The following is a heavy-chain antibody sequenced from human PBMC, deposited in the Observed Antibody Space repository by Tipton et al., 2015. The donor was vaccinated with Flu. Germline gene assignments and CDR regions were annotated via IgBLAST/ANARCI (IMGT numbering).Heavy chain of an antibody. D-gene: IGHD5-18*01. CDR1: DYSIRSHYY. CDR3: ARVVTKGNFDD. CDR2: IFHSGIT. V-gene: IGHV4-38-2*02. Sequence: TLSLTCSISDYSIRSHYYWGWLRQPPGKGLEWIGSIFHSGITHYNPSLNSRVTISVDAPKNQFSLQLSSVTAADTAVYYCARVVTKGNFDDWGQGTLVTVSS. J-gene: IGHJ4*02.